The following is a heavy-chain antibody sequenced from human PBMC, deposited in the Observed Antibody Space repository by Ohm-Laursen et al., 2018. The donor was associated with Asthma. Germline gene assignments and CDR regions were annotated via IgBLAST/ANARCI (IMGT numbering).Heavy chain of an antibody. CDR1: GGSISSGDYY. CDR2: IYYSGST. V-gene: IGHV4-30-4*01. CDR3: ARGGARHKYCTGGVCYNLSGSDI. D-gene: IGHD2-8*02. Sequence: PSQTLSLTCTVSGGSISSGDYYWSWIRQPPGKGLEWIGYIYYSGSTYYNPSLKSRVTISVDTSKNQFSLKLSSVTAVDTAVYYCARGGARHKYCTGGVCYNLSGSDIWGQGTMVTVSS. J-gene: IGHJ3*02.